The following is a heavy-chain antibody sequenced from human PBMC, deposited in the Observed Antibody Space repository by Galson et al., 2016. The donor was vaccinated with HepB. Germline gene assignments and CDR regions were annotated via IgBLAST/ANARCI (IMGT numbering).Heavy chain of an antibody. CDR2: IYYSGST. D-gene: IGHD4-17*01. V-gene: IGHV4-31*03. CDR1: GGSISSGGYY. J-gene: IGHJ2*01. CDR3: ARAFVGYDYGDYRPYCFFDL. Sequence: TLSLTCTVSGGSISSGGYYWSWIRQHPGKGLEWIGYIYYSGSTYYNPSLKSRLTISVDTSKNQFSLKLSSVTAANTAVYYCARAFVGYDYGDYRPYCFFDLWGRGTLVTVSS.